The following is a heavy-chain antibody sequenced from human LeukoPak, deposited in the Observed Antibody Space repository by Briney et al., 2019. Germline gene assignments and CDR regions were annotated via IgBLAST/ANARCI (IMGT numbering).Heavy chain of an antibody. D-gene: IGHD1-14*01. J-gene: IGHJ6*03. CDR3: ARDMQTTLYYYYMDV. V-gene: IGHV3-21*06. Sequence: SVKGRFTISRDNTKNSLYLQMNSLRAEDTAVYYCARDMQTTLYYYYMDVWGKGTTVTVSS.